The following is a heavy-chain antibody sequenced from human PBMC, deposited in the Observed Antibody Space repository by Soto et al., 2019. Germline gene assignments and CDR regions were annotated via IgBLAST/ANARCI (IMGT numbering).Heavy chain of an antibody. CDR1: FRSISRKFYY. J-gene: IGHJ5*01. CDR2: IFYAGTT. CDR3: ARGLTTMSSFAS. V-gene: IGHV4-31*02. Sequence: TLSLTYSFSFRSISRKFYYLNQIRQNPGKGLEWFGHIFYAGTTYYSPSLKSRFTMTLDPSKTQFSLTVSSVTAADSAVYYCARGLTTMSSFASWA. D-gene: IGHD1-1*01.